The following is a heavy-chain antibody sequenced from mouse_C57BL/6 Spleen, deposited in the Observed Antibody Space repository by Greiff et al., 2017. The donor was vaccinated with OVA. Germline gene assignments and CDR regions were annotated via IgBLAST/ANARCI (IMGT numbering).Heavy chain of an antibody. CDR2: IYPRSGNT. D-gene: IGHD1-1*01. J-gene: IGHJ2*01. CDR1: GYTFTSYG. CDR3: ARTDGSSD. Sequence: QVQLQQSGAELARPGASVKLSCKASGYTFTSYGISWVKQRPGQGLEWIGEIYPRSGNTYYNEKFKGKATLTADKSSSTAYMELRSLTSEDSAVYFCARTDGSSDWGQGTTLTASS. V-gene: IGHV1-81*01.